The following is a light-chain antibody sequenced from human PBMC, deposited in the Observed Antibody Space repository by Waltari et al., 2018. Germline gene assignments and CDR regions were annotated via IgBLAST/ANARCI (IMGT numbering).Light chain of an antibody. CDR2: DVH. V-gene: IGLV2-14*03. J-gene: IGLJ1*01. CDR3: GSYTTRATHV. CDR1: SSDVGGYNY. Sequence: QSALTQPASVSGSPGQSITISCTGTSSDVGGYNYVSWYQQHPGTTPKPIIFDVHRRPSGVSHRFSGSKSGNTASLTISGLQAEDEADYYCGSYTTRATHVFGIGTKVTVL.